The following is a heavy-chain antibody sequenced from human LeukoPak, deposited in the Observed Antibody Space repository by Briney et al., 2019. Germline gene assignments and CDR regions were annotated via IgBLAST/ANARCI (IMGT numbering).Heavy chain of an antibody. J-gene: IGHJ4*02. CDR2: IYHSGST. V-gene: IGHV4-30-2*01. CDR1: GGSISSGGYY. Sequence: PSQTLSLTCTVSGGSISSGGYYWSWIRQPPGKGLEWIGYIYHSGSTYYNPSLKSRATISVDRSKNQFSLKLSSVTAADTAVYYCASYAVVAATHVFVGFDYWGQGTLVTVSS. D-gene: IGHD2-15*01. CDR3: ASYAVVAATHVFVGFDY.